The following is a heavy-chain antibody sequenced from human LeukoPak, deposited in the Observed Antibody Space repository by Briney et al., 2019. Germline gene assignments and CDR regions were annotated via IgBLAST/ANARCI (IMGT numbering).Heavy chain of an antibody. CDR1: SGPINSYY. J-gene: IGHJ1*01. V-gene: IGHV4-59*01. Sequence: NTSVTLSLTCTVPSGPINSYYWNWIPQPPGKGLEGIGYIYYSESTNYNPSLKSRVTISVDTSKNQCSLKLSSVTAADTAVYYCARGGWYPESFQHWARGALVTVPS. D-gene: IGHD6-19*01. CDR3: ARGGWYPESFQH. CDR2: IYYSEST.